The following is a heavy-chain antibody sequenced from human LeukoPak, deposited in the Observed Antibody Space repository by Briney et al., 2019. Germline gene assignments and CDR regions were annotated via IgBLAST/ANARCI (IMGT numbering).Heavy chain of an antibody. V-gene: IGHV3-21*01. Sequence: GGSLRLSCAASGFTFSSYSMNWVRQAPGKGLEWVSSISSSSSSYIYYADSVKGRFTISRDNAKNSLYLQMNSLRAKDTAVYYCARDDGTYYDYVWGSYRPRNFDYWGQGTLVTVSS. D-gene: IGHD3-16*02. CDR3: ARDDGTYYDYVWGSYRPRNFDY. CDR2: ISSSSSSYI. J-gene: IGHJ4*02. CDR1: GFTFSSYS.